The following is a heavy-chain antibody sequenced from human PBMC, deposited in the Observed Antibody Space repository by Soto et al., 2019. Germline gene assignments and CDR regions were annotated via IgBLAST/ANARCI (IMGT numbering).Heavy chain of an antibody. Sequence: ASVKVSCKASGYTFTSYGISWVRQAPGQGLEWMRWISAYNGNTNYAQKLQGRVTMTTDTSTSTAYMELRSLRSDDTAVYYCARGDTVMLRNYYYMDVWGKGTTVTVSS. CDR3: ARGDTVMLRNYYYMDV. V-gene: IGHV1-18*01. J-gene: IGHJ6*03. CDR2: ISAYNGNT. CDR1: GYTFTSYG. D-gene: IGHD4-4*01.